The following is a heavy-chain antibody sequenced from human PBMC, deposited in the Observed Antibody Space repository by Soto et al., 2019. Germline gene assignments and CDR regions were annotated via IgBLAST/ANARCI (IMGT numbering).Heavy chain of an antibody. J-gene: IGHJ6*02. CDR1: GYSFAKYW. D-gene: IGHD3-10*01. CDR2: IYPGDSDT. CDR3: ARNRLRQYYYGMDV. V-gene: IGHV5-51*01. Sequence: VESLTISCQGSGYSFAKYWIAWVRQMPGKGLECVGVIYPGDSDTRYSPSFRGQVTISADKSISHVYLQWSSLKGSDTAMYYCARNRLRQYYYGMDVWGQGTTVTVSS.